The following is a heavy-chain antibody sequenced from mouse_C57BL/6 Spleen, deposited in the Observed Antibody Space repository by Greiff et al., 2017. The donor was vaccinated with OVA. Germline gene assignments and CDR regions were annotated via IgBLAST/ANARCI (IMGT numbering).Heavy chain of an antibody. CDR2: INPGSGGT. CDR3: ARWAQLGRYFDY. D-gene: IGHD4-1*02. V-gene: IGHV1-54*01. J-gene: IGHJ2*01. CDR1: GYAFTNYL. Sequence: VQLQQSGAELVRPGTSVKVSCKASGYAFTNYLIEWVKQRPGQGLEWIGVINPGSGGTNYNEKFKGKATLTADKSSSTAYMQLSSLTSEDSAVYFCARWAQLGRYFDYWGQGTTLTVSS.